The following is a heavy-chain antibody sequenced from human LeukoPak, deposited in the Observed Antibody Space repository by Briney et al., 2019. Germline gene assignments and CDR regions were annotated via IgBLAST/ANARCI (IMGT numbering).Heavy chain of an antibody. Sequence: GGSLRLSCAASGFTFSSYWMSWVRQAPGKGLEWVANIKQDGSEKYYVDSVKGRFTISRDNAKNSLYLQMNSLRAEDTAVYYCAKSTLVATYYFDYWGQGTLVTVSS. J-gene: IGHJ4*02. D-gene: IGHD5-12*01. CDR2: IKQDGSEK. CDR1: GFTFSSYW. CDR3: AKSTLVATYYFDY. V-gene: IGHV3-7*01.